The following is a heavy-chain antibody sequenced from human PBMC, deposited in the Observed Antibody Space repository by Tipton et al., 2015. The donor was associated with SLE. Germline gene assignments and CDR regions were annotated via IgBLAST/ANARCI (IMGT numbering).Heavy chain of an antibody. V-gene: IGHV4-39*07. Sequence: TLSLTCTVSGDSITSTPYFWAWIRQPPGKGLEWIGTIYYNAYTYYNPSLESRVTISVDTSKNQFSLRLTSVSAADTAKYYCARGGQLLTWWFDPWGPGTLVTVSS. CDR2: IYYNAYT. D-gene: IGHD4/OR15-4a*01. CDR3: ARGGQLLTWWFDP. J-gene: IGHJ5*02. CDR1: GDSITSTPYF.